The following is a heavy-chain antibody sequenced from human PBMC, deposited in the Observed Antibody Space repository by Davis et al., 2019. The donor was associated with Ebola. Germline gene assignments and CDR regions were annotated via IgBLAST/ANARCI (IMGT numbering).Heavy chain of an antibody. Sequence: SETLSLTCTVSGGSISSSSYYWGWIRQPPGKGLEWIGSIYYSGSTYYNPSLKSRVTISVDTSKNQFSLKLSSVTAADTAVYYCARQPAWGWLQLSWSPDYYYGMDVWGQGTTVTVSS. CDR2: IYYSGST. CDR1: GGSISSSSYY. D-gene: IGHD5-24*01. CDR3: ARQPAWGWLQLSWSPDYYYGMDV. J-gene: IGHJ6*02. V-gene: IGHV4-39*01.